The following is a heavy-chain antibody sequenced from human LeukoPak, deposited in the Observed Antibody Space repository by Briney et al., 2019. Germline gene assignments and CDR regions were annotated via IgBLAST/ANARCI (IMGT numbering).Heavy chain of an antibody. CDR1: GYNFNSYW. CDR2: IYAGDADT. CDR3: ARQNDLHIDH. V-gene: IGHV5-51*01. Sequence: GESLKISCKGSGYNFNSYWIGWVRQMPGKGLEWMGIIYAGDADTKYSPSFQGQVTISADKSISTAYVQWSSLKASDTAMYFCARQNDLHIDHWGQGTLVTVSS. D-gene: IGHD1-1*01. J-gene: IGHJ4*02.